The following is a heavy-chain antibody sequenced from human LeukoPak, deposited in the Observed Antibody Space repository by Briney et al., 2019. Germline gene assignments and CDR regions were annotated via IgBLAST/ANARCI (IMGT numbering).Heavy chain of an antibody. D-gene: IGHD1-26*01. CDR1: GGSISSYY. Sequence: AETLSLTCTVSGGSISSYYWNWIRQPPGKGLEWIGYGSYSGSTDYNPPLKSRVTISVDTSKNQFSLKLSSVTAADTAVYYCARAYGSYSFDYWGQGTLVTVSS. V-gene: IGHV4-59*01. J-gene: IGHJ4*02. CDR3: ARAYGSYSFDY. CDR2: GSYSGST.